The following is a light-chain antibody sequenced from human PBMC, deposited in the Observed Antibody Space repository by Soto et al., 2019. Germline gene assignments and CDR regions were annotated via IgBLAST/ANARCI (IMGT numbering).Light chain of an antibody. J-gene: IGKJ2*01. V-gene: IGKV3-20*01. CDR3: QQYGSSPPNT. CDR1: QSVSSSY. CDR2: GAS. Sequence: EIVLTQSPGTLSLSPGERATLSCRASQSVSSSYLAWYQQKPGQAPRLLIYGASSRATGIPDRFSGSGSGTDFTLTISRLEPEDFAVYYCQQYGSSPPNTVGQGT.